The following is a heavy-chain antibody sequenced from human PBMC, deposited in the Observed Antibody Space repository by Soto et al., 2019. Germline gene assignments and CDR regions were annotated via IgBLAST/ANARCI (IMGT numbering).Heavy chain of an antibody. CDR1: GYTFTYRY. V-gene: IGHV1-45*02. CDR3: ARSSIQAEWPHLDY. J-gene: IGHJ4*02. D-gene: IGHD3-3*01. Sequence: QMQLVQSGAEVKKTGSSVKVSCKASGYTFTYRYLHWVRQAPGQALEWMGWITPFNGNTNYAQKFQDRVTVNRHRIXSTAYIELSSLRSEDTAMYYCARSSIQAEWPHLDYWGQGTLVTVSS. CDR2: ITPFNGNT.